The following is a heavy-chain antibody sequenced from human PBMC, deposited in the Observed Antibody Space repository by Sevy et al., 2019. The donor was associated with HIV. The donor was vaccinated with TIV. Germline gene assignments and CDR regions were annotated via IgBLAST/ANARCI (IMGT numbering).Heavy chain of an antibody. V-gene: IGHV1-69*10. CDR3: ASMRPCGGDCYFFDS. CDR2: IIPRPGIA. Sequence: ASVKVSCMASRGSLSNYGMNWVRQAPGQGLEWMGGIIPRPGIANYAQKYQGRVTITADESTSTLYMEVRSLRSEDTGVYFGASMRPCGGDCYFFDSWGQGTLVTVSS. CDR1: RGSLSNYG. D-gene: IGHD2-21*02. J-gene: IGHJ4*02.